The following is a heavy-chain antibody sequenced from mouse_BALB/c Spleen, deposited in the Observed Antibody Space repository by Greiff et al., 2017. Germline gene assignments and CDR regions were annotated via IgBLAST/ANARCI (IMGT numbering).Heavy chain of an antibody. CDR2: IDPANGNT. J-gene: IGHJ3*01. V-gene: IGHV14-3*02. Sequence: EVQLQQSGAELVKPGASVKLSCTASGFNIKDTYMHWVKQRPEQGLEWIGRIDPANGNTKYDPKFQGKATITADTSSNTAYLQLSSLTSEDTAVYYCVCGNYDWFAYWGQGTLVTVSA. CDR1: GFNIKDTY. CDR3: VCGNYDWFAY. D-gene: IGHD2-1*01.